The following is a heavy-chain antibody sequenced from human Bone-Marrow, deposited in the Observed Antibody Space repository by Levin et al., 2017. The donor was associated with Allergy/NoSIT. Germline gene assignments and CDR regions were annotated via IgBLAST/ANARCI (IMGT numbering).Heavy chain of an antibody. CDR1: GFTFIGYY. D-gene: IGHD3-10*01. Sequence: GASVKVSCKGSGFTFIGYYIHWVRQAPGQGLQWMGRINPNTGDTASAQNFQGRITITRDPSISTAYMELTRLTSDDTAVCYCAKGGSKEVVDIGMSWGQGTRVSVSS. CDR3: AKGGSKEVVDIGMS. J-gene: IGHJ5*02. V-gene: IGHV1-2*06. CDR2: INPNTGDT.